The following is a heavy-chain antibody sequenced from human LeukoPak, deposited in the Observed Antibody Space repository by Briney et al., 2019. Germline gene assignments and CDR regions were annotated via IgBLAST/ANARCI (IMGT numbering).Heavy chain of an antibody. D-gene: IGHD3-22*01. CDR2: INPSGGST. CDR3: ARGDYITMIGGEYFQH. J-gene: IGHJ1*01. V-gene: IGHV1-46*01. CDR1: GYTFTSYY. Sequence: ASVKVSCKASGYTFTSYYMHWVRQAPGQGLEWMGIINPSGGSTSYVQKFQGRVTMTRDTSTSIVYMELSSLRSEDTAVYYCARGDYITMIGGEYFQHWGRAPWSPSPQ.